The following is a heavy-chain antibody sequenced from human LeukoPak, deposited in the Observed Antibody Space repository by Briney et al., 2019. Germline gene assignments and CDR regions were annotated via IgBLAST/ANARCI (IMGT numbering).Heavy chain of an antibody. CDR3: ASRDKGYYYGMDV. V-gene: IGHV3-66*01. D-gene: IGHD5-24*01. J-gene: IGHJ6*02. Sequence: GGSLRLSCAASGFTVSSNYMSWVRQAPGKGLEWVSLIYSGGSTYYADSVQGRFTISRGNSKNTLYLQMNSLRAGDTAVYYCASRDKGYYYGMDVWGQGTTVTVSS. CDR1: GFTVSSNY. CDR2: IYSGGST.